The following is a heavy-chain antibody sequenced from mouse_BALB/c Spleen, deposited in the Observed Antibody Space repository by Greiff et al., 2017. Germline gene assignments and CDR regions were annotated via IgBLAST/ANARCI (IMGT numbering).Heavy chain of an antibody. CDR2: IWAGGST. CDR3: ARDPRPDYYAMDY. J-gene: IGHJ4*01. V-gene: IGHV2-9*02. CDR1: GFSLTSYG. Sequence: VQLVESGPGLVAPSQSLSITCTVSGFSLTSYGVHWVRQPPGKGLEWLGVIWAGGSTNYNSALMSRLSISKDNSKSQVFLKMNSLQTDDTAMYYCARDPRPDYYAMDYWGQGTSVTVSS.